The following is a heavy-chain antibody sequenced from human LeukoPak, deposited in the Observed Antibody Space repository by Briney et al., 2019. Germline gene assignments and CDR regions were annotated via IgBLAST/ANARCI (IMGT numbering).Heavy chain of an antibody. CDR1: GYSFTSYW. V-gene: IGHV5-51*01. Sequence: GESLKISCKGSGYSFTSYWIGWVRQMPGKGLEWMGIIYPGDSDTRYSPSFQGQVTISADKSITTAYLQWSSLKASDTAMYYCARLVGYCSNTNCYYYYGMDVWGQGTTVTVSS. CDR2: IYPGDSDT. CDR3: ARLVGYCSNTNCYYYYGMDV. J-gene: IGHJ6*02. D-gene: IGHD2-2*01.